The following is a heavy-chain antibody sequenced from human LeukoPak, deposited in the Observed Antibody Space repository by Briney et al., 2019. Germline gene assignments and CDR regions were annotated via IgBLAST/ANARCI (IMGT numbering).Heavy chain of an antibody. CDR1: GGSISSSSYY. D-gene: IGHD2-8*01. Sequence: SETLSLTCTVSGGSISSSSYYWGWIRQPPGKGLEWIGSIYYSGSTYYNPSLKSRVTISVDTSKNQFSLKLSSVTAADTAVYYCARDPWSIGPGMDVWGQGTTVTVSS. CDR3: ARDPWSIGPGMDV. J-gene: IGHJ6*02. CDR2: IYYSGST. V-gene: IGHV4-39*07.